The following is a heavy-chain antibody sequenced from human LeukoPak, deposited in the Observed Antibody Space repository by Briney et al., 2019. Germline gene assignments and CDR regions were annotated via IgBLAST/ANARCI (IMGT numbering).Heavy chain of an antibody. CDR1: GVSISDYY. V-gene: IGHV4-59*08. CDR2: IYYSGST. Sequence: SETLSLTCTVSGVSISDYYWRWIRQPPGKGLEWIGDIYYSGSTNYNPSLKSRVTISVDTSKNQFSLKLSSVTAADTAVYYCARPSRQVGPYYGMDVWGQGTTVTVSS. CDR3: ARPSRQVGPYYGMDV. D-gene: IGHD1-26*01. J-gene: IGHJ6*02.